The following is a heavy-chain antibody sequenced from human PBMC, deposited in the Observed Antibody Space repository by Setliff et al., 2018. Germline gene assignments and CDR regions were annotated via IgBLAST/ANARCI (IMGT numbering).Heavy chain of an antibody. CDR2: INHRGST. D-gene: IGHD3-10*01. V-gene: IGHV4-34*08. Sequence: SETLSLTCAAYGGTFSDYHWTWIRQSPEKGLEWIGEINHRGSTNYNPSLKSRVTISIDTSRDQFSLRLSSVDASDTATYYCARHHGIVGYYGSRTYHYFDPWGRGTLVTVSS. CDR1: GGTFSDYH. CDR3: ARHHGIVGYYGSRTYHYFDP. J-gene: IGHJ5*02.